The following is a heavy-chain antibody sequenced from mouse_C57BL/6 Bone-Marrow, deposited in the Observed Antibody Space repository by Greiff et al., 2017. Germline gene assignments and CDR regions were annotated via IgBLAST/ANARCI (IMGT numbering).Heavy chain of an antibody. D-gene: IGHD2-1*01. Sequence: EVKLMESGPGLVKPSQSLSLTCSVTGYSITSGYYWNWIRQFPGNKPEWMGYISYDGSNNYNPSLKNRISITRDTSKNQFFLKLNSVTTEDTATYYCARGGYGNYPLAYWGQGTLVTVSA. CDR1: GYSITSGYY. CDR3: ARGGYGNYPLAY. V-gene: IGHV3-6*01. CDR2: ISYDGSN. J-gene: IGHJ3*01.